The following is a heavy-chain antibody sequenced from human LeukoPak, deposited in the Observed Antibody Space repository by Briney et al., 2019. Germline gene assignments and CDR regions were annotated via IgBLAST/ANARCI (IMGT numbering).Heavy chain of an antibody. V-gene: IGHV3-74*03. CDR3: ARDSADYGDYDY. Sequence: GGSLRLSCAASGFTFIRNWMHWVRQAPGKGLVWVSRINSAGGGATYGDSVKGRFTISRDNAKNTVYLQMNSLRVEDTAVYYCARDSADYGDYDYWGQGTLVTVSS. CDR1: GFTFIRNW. J-gene: IGHJ4*02. CDR2: INSAGGGA. D-gene: IGHD4-17*01.